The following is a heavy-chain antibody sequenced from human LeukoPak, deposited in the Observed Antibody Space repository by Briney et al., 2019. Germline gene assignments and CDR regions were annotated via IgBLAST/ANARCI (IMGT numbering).Heavy chain of an antibody. Sequence: SETLSLTCTVSGGSISSYYWSWIRQPPGKGLEWIGYIYYSGSTNYNPSLKSRVTISVDTSKNQFSLKLSSVTAADTAVYYCARQPDGRGNYYYYMDVWGKGTTVTVSS. V-gene: IGHV4-59*08. J-gene: IGHJ6*03. CDR3: ARQPDGRGNYYYYMDV. CDR2: IYYSGST. D-gene: IGHD5-24*01. CDR1: GGSISSYY.